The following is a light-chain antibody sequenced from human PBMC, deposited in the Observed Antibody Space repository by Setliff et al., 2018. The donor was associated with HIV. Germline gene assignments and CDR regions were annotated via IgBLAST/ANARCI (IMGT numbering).Light chain of an antibody. CDR3: SSFKGGNTYV. J-gene: IGLJ1*01. CDR1: SSDVGGYHY. V-gene: IGLV2-14*01. Sequence: QSVLTQPASVSGSPGQSITISCTGTSSDVGGYHYVSWYQQHPGKAPKLIIFEVNNRPSGVSNRFSGSKSGNTASLTISGLQAEDEADYYCSSFKGGNTYVFGTGTKVTVL. CDR2: EVN.